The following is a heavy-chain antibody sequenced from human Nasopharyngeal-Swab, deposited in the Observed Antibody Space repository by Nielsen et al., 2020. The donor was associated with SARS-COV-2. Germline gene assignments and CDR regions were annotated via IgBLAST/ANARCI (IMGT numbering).Heavy chain of an antibody. V-gene: IGHV3-72*01. Sequence: GSLRLSCAASGFTFSDHYMDWVRQAPGKGLEWVGRTRNKANSYTTEYAASVKGRFTISRDDSKNSLYLQMNSLKTEDTAVYYCARGYCSGGSCPPGYYGMDVWGQGTTVTVSS. D-gene: IGHD2-15*01. CDR2: TRNKANSYTT. CDR3: ARGYCSGGSCPPGYYGMDV. CDR1: GFTFSDHY. J-gene: IGHJ6*02.